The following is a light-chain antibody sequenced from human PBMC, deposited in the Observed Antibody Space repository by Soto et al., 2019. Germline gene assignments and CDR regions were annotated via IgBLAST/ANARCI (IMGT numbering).Light chain of an antibody. J-gene: IGKJ2*01. CDR3: QQYNNWPPMYT. CDR2: GAS. Sequence: EIVMTQSPATLSVSPGERATHTCRASQSVRSNIAWYQQKPGQAPRLLIYGASTRATGIPARFSGSGSGTEFTLTISSLQSEDFAVYYCQQYNNWPPMYTFGQGTKLEIK. V-gene: IGKV3-15*01. CDR1: QSVRSN.